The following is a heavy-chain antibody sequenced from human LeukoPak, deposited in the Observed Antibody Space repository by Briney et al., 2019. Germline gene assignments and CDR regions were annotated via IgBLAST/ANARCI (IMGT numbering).Heavy chain of an antibody. V-gene: IGHV4-34*01. Sequence: SETLSLTCAVYGGSFNTYYWNWIRQSPGKGLEWIGEINHTGTTNYNPSLKSRFTISVDTSKNQFSLKLTSVTAADTAVYYCARVTAVVAATTFDYWGQGTLVTVSS. D-gene: IGHD2-15*01. CDR2: INHTGTT. J-gene: IGHJ4*02. CDR3: ARVTAVVAATTFDY. CDR1: GGSFNTYY.